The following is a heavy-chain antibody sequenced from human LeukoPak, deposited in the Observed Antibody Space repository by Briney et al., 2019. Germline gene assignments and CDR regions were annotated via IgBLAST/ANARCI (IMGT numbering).Heavy chain of an antibody. CDR2: FDPEDGET. CDR3: ATDSGYSYGPGGFDY. Sequence: GASVKVSSKVSGYTLTELSMHWVRQAPGKGLEWMGGFDPEDGETIYAQKFQGRVTMTEDTSTDTAHMELSSLRSEDTAVYYCATDSGYSYGPGGFDYWGQGTLVTVSS. D-gene: IGHD5-18*01. V-gene: IGHV1-24*01. J-gene: IGHJ4*02. CDR1: GYTLTELS.